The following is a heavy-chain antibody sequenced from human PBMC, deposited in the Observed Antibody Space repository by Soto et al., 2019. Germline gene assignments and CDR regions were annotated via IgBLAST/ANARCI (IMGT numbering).Heavy chain of an antibody. CDR1: GFTFSSLG. J-gene: IGHJ5*02. CDR3: ATAYYDSRGFQDR. CDR2: MSYDGSNR. V-gene: IGHV3-30*03. Sequence: GGSLRLSCAASGFTFSSLGLHWVRQTPGKGLEWVAVMSYDGSNRDHADSVKGRFTISRDNSEKTLYLQMNSLRAEDTATYFCATAYYDSRGFQDRWGQGTLVTVSS. D-gene: IGHD3-22*01.